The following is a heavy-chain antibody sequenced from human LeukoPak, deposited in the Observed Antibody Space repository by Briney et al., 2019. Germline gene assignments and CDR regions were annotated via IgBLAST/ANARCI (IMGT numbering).Heavy chain of an antibody. CDR2: IYAGGDVT. CDR3: AKDRYSSAIDS. D-gene: IGHD6-19*01. V-gene: IGHV3-23*01. J-gene: IGHJ4*02. CDR1: GFTLSIYA. Sequence: GGALRLSRAASGFTLSIYAMNWVRQAPGKGLEWLSLIYAGGDVTYYADSVQGRFTISRDNSNNTLYLQMNSLRAEDTPLYDCAKDRYSSAIDSWGQGVLVTVSS.